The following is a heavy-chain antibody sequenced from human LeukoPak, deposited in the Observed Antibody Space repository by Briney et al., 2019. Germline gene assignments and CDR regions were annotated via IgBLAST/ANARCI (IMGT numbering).Heavy chain of an antibody. CDR1: GLTLGIYG. CDR2: IWNNGRDE. D-gene: IGHD1-20*01. Sequence: GGSLRLSCAASGLTLGIYGMRWVRQAPGKGLEWVAIIWNNGRDEYYADSVKGRFTVSRDNSNNVVYLHMNSVRAEDTAVYYCARDRNNYYFDNCGQGTQVTVSS. V-gene: IGHV3-33*01. CDR3: ARDRNNYYFDN. J-gene: IGHJ4*02.